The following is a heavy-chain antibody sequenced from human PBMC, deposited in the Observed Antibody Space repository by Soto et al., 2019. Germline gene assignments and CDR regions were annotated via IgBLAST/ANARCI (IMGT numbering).Heavy chain of an antibody. Sequence: EVQLVESGGGLVPPGGSLRLSSPASGFAVNGQGMSWVRQAPGKGREWLAYISSSGGVIHYADSVKGRFTISRDNAKNSLFLQMNSLRDEDTAVYYSAKSLGWFEGDGFDIWGQGTVVTVSS. CDR3: AKSLGWFEGDGFDI. V-gene: IGHV3-48*02. D-gene: IGHD6-19*01. J-gene: IGHJ3*02. CDR2: ISSSGGVI. CDR1: GFAVNGQG.